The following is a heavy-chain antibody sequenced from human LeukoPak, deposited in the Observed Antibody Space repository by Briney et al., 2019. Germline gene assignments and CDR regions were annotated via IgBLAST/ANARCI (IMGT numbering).Heavy chain of an antibody. CDR1: GYTFTSYY. D-gene: IGHD3-9*01. Sequence: ASVKVSCTASGYTFTSYYMHWVRQAPGQGLEWMGIINPSGGSTSYAQKFQGRVTMTRDTSTSTVYMELSSLRSEDTAVYYCARANAAAIFLARMDVWGQGTTVTVSS. CDR3: ARANAAAIFLARMDV. V-gene: IGHV1-46*01. J-gene: IGHJ6*02. CDR2: INPSGGST.